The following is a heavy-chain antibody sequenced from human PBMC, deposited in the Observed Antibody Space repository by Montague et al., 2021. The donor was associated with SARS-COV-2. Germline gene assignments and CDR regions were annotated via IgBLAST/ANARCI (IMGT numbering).Heavy chain of an antibody. CDR2: VNQSGTT. CDR1: GGSFSNYY. Sequence: SETLSLTCAVYGGSFSNYYWSWIRQPPGKGLEWIGEVNQSGTTIYNPSVKSGVTISEDTSKNQFYLRLNSVTAADTAVYYCARTTWLRGYYDLWGRGTLVTVSS. CDR3: ARTTWLRGYYDL. V-gene: IGHV4-34*01. D-gene: IGHD5-12*01. J-gene: IGHJ2*01.